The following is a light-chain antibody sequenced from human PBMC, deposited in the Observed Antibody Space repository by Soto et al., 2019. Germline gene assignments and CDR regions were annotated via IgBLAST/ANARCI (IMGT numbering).Light chain of an antibody. CDR3: QQYSSSPWT. J-gene: IGKJ1*01. Sequence: EIVLTQSPGTLSLFPGERATLFCRASQNIGSTYLAWYQQRYGRTPRLLIHGASSRATDIPDRFSGSGSGTDFTLTITRLEPEDFAVYYCQQYSSSPWTFGQGTKV. CDR1: QNIGSTY. V-gene: IGKV3-20*01. CDR2: GAS.